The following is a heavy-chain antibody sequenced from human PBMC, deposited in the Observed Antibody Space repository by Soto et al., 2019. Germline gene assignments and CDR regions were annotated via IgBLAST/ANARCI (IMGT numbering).Heavy chain of an antibody. CDR1: GYKFTTYW. J-gene: IGHJ5*02. CDR2: IYPGDSDT. CDR3: AREAGLYSSSFEP. Sequence: PGESLKISCKGSGYKFTTYWIGWVRQMPGKGLEWMGIIYPGDSDTRYSPSFQGQVTISADNSISTAYLQWSSLKASDTAMYYCAREAGLYSSSFEPWGQGTLVTVSS. D-gene: IGHD6-13*01. V-gene: IGHV5-51*01.